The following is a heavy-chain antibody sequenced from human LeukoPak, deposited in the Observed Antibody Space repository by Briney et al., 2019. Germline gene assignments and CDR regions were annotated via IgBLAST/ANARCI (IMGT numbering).Heavy chain of an antibody. CDR2: ITAYNGKT. D-gene: IGHD3-10*01. CDR3: ARDVGVITILRGVSDF. CDR1: GCSFTNFG. Sequence: ASVKVSCKAPGCSFTNFGFNWVRQAPGQGLEWMGRITAYNGKTNYPQKFQGRVTLTTDTSTSTTYMELRSLRSDDTAVYYCARDVGVITILRGVSDFWGLGTLVTVSS. V-gene: IGHV1-18*01. J-gene: IGHJ4*02.